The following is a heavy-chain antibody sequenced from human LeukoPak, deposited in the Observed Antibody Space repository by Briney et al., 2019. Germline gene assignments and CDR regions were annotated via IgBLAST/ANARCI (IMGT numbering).Heavy chain of an antibody. J-gene: IGHJ4*02. D-gene: IGHD1-14*01. Sequence: ASVKVSCKASGYTFTGYYMHWVRQASGQGLEWMGWINPNSGGTNYAQKFQGRVSMTRDTSISTAYMELSRLRSDDTAVYYCARGRPLLGNQPNYYFVYWGQGTLVTVSS. CDR1: GYTFTGYY. CDR2: INPNSGGT. V-gene: IGHV1-2*02. CDR3: ARGRPLLGNQPNYYFVY.